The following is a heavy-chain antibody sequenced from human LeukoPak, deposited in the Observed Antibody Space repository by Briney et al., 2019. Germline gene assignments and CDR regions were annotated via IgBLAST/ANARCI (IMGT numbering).Heavy chain of an antibody. D-gene: IGHD3-16*01. CDR3: VRDWGWLTFEY. Sequence: PGGSLRLSCAASGFSFSGSWLSWVRQAPGEGLEWVANINQDGGRIYYADSVKGRFTISRDNAKDSLYLQMNSLRAEDTAVYYCVRDWGWLTFEYWGQGTLVTASS. V-gene: IGHV3-7*01. CDR1: GFSFSGSW. J-gene: IGHJ4*02. CDR2: INQDGGRI.